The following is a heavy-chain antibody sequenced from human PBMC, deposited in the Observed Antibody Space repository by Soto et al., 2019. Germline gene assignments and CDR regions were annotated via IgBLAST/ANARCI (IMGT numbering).Heavy chain of an antibody. CDR1: GYIFTSYG. CDR3: AMVDVYVTPSPQDV. J-gene: IGHJ6*02. D-gene: IGHD3-16*01. CDR2: INTYNGNT. Sequence: PGESLKISCKTSGYIFTSYGIGWARQAPGQGLEWMGWINTYNGNTNYAQNLQGRVTLTTDTSTSTAYMELRSLRSNDTAIYYCAMVDVYVTPSPQDVWGQGTTVTVSS. V-gene: IGHV1-18*01.